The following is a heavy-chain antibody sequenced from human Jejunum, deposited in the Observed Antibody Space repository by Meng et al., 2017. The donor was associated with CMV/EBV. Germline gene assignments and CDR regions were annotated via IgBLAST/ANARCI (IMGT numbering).Heavy chain of an antibody. CDR2: IYWDDDK. Sequence: QITLQESGPTLXXXXXTXTLXXXXSGFSLTTNGVGVGWIRRPPGKALEWLALIYWDDDKHYSPSLQTRLSVIKDASKNRVVLIMTDMDPVDTATYYCAYRRGGGSGWNWFGPWGQGTLVTVSS. CDR1: GFSLTTNGVG. CDR3: AYRRGGGSGWNWFGP. D-gene: IGHD6-19*01. J-gene: IGHJ5*02. V-gene: IGHV2-5*02.